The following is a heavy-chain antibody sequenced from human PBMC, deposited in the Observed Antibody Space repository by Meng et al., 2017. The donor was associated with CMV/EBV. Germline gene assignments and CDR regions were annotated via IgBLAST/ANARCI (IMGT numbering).Heavy chain of an antibody. CDR2: INPSGGST. J-gene: IGHJ4*02. V-gene: IGHV1-46*01. D-gene: IGHD1-26*01. Sequence: QVQLVQSWAEVKNHGASVMVSCTGSRYTFTSYYMHWVRQALGQGLEWMGIINPSGGSTSYAQKFQVRVTMTRDTSTSTVYMELSSLRSEDTAVYYCARESGSVGDYWGQGTLVTVSS. CDR1: RYTFTSYY. CDR3: ARESGSVGDY.